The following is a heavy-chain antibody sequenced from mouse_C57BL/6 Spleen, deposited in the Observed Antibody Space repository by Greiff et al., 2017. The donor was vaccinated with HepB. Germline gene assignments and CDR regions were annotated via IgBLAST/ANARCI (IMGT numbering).Heavy chain of an antibody. J-gene: IGHJ2*01. Sequence: QVQLQQPGAELVRPGSSVKLSCKASGYTFTSYWMDWVKQRPGQGLEWIGNIYPSDSETHYNQKFKDKATLTVDKSSSTTYMQLSSLTSEDSAVYYCARETTTVYFDYWGQGTTLTVT. CDR3: ARETTTVYFDY. V-gene: IGHV1-61*01. D-gene: IGHD1-1*01. CDR1: GYTFTSYW. CDR2: IYPSDSET.